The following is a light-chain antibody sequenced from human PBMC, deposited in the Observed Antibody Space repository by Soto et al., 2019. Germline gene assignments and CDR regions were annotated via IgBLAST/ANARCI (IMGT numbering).Light chain of an antibody. CDR1: QSVSSN. V-gene: IGKV3-15*01. J-gene: IGKJ1*01. Sequence: EMVMTQSPATLSVSPGERATLSCRASQSVSSNLAWYQQNPGQAPRLLIYGASTRATGIPARFSGSGSGTEFTLTISSLQSEDFAVYYCQQYHNWPPWTFGQGTKVEIK. CDR2: GAS. CDR3: QQYHNWPPWT.